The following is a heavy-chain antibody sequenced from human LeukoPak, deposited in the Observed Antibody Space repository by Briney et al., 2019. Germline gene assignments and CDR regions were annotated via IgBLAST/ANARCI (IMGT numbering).Heavy chain of an antibody. J-gene: IGHJ6*03. Sequence: SETLSLTCTASLGSLSTHSWSWIRQSPGRGLELIGYLSYSGNTNINPSLKRRVSIWVGPSQNQMSLKLRSVTAADTAVYYCARSFHKPHHYFYIDVWGKGTTVTVSS. CDR3: ARSFHKPHHYFYIDV. CDR1: LGSLSTHS. CDR2: LSYSGNT. V-gene: IGHV4-59*11.